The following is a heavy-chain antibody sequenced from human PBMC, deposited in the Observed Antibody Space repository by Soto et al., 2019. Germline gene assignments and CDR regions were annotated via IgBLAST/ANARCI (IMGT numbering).Heavy chain of an antibody. CDR1: GYTFTSYA. V-gene: IGHV1-3*01. D-gene: IGHD3-10*01. CDR3: ATTISLVRRVITWPIDS. Sequence: ASVKVSCKASGYTFTSYAIHWVRQAPGQRLEWMGWINAGNGNTKYSQKFPGRVTMTRDTSTSTVYMEMSSLRSEDTAVYYCATTISLVRRVITWPIDSRGQGTLVTVSS. J-gene: IGHJ4*02. CDR2: INAGNGNT.